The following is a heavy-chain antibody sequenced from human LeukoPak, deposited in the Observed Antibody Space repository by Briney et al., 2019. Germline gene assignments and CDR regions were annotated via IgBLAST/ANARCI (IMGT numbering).Heavy chain of an antibody. D-gene: IGHD2-15*01. V-gene: IGHV3-21*01. J-gene: IGHJ2*01. CDR3: ARDGRRRDYCDSGSCYWYFDL. CDR1: GFTFSSYT. CDR2: ISSNSSYI. Sequence: GGSLRLSCAASGFTFSSYTMNWVRQAPGKGLEWVSSISSNSSYIYYADSLKGRFTISRDNANTSLYLQMNSLRAEDTAVYYCARDGRRRDYCDSGSCYWYFDLWGRGTLVTVSS.